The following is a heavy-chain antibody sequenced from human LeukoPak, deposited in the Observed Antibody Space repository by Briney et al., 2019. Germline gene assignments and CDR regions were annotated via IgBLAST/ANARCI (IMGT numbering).Heavy chain of an antibody. V-gene: IGHV3-23*01. CDR2: ISGSGGST. D-gene: IGHD1-26*01. Sequence: GGSLRLSCAASGFTFSSYSMNWVRQAPGKGLEWVSAISGSGGSTYYADSVKGRFTISRDNSKNTLYLQMNSLRAEDTAVYYCAKNRREPTGAFDIWGQGTMVTVSS. CDR3: AKNRREPTGAFDI. CDR1: GFTFSSYS. J-gene: IGHJ3*02.